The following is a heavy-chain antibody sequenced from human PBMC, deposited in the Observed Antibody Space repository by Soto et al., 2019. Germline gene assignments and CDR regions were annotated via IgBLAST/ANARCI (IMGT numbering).Heavy chain of an antibody. CDR3: AKDKLSATDAFDS. CDR1: GFTFSNFG. V-gene: IGHV3-30*18. J-gene: IGHJ3*02. CDR2: ISYDGSNK. Sequence: QVQLVESGGGVAQPGRSLRLSCAASGFTFSNFGMHWVRQAPGKGLEWVALISYDGSNKYYADSVKGRFTISRDTSKNTLYLQMSSLRAEDTAVYYCAKDKLSATDAFDSWGQGTMVTVSS. D-gene: IGHD1-26*01.